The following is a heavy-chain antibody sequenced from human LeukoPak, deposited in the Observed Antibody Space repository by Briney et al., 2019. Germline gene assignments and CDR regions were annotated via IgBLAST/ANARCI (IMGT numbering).Heavy chain of an antibody. D-gene: IGHD3-16*01. CDR1: GFPFNKYG. CDR3: ARDWGTRVTIYDC. CDR2: ICYDGSRT. J-gene: IGHJ4*02. V-gene: IGHV3-33*01. Sequence: GGSLRLSCAASGFPFNKYGMHWARQAPGKGLEWVALICYDGSRTSYADSVKGRFTISRDDSKNTLYLQMNSLRAEDTAVYSCARDWGTRVTIYDCWGQGTQVTVS.